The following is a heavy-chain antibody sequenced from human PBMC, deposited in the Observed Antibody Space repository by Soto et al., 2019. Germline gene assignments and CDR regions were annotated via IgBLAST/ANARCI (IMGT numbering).Heavy chain of an antibody. J-gene: IGHJ5*02. V-gene: IGHV1-46*01. D-gene: IGHD3-9*01. CDR1: GYPFTSYY. Sequence: ASVKVSCKASGYPFTSYYMHWVRQAPGQGLEWMGIINPSDGTTSYPQKFQGRVTVTRDTSTSTVYMELSLRSEDTAVYYCARGPDILTGSNWFDPWGQGTLVTVSS. CDR2: INPSDGTT. CDR3: ARGPDILTGSNWFDP.